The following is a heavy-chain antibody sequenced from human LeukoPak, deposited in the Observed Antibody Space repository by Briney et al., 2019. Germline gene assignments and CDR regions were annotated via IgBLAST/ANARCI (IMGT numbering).Heavy chain of an antibody. V-gene: IGHV3-7*01. Sequence: GGSLRLSCAASGFTFSNYWMSWVRQAPGKGLEWVANINEDGSEKYYVDSVKGRFTISRDDAKNSLYLQMKSLRADDTAVYFCARARDYGFDYWGQGTLVTVSS. J-gene: IGHJ4*02. CDR3: ARARDYGFDY. CDR2: INEDGSEK. D-gene: IGHD4-17*01. CDR1: GFTFSNYW.